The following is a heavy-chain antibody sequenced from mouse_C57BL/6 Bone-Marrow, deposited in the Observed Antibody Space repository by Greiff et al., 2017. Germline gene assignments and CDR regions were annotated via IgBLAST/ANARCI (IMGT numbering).Heavy chain of an antibody. V-gene: IGHV5-16*01. D-gene: IGHD2-5*01. CDR3: ARYSNLPWYFDV. J-gene: IGHJ1*03. Sequence: EVMLVESEGGLVQPGSSMKLSCTASGFTFSDYYMAWVRQVPEKGLEWVANINYDGSSTYYLDSLKSRFIISRDNAKNILYLQMSSLKSEDTATYYCARYSNLPWYFDVWGTGTSVTVSS. CDR1: GFTFSDYY. CDR2: INYDGSST.